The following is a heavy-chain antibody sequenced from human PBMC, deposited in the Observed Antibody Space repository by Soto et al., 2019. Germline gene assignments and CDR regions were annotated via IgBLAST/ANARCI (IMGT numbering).Heavy chain of an antibody. CDR1: GYSFTDYH. CDR2: INPKSGGT. D-gene: IGHD6-19*01. Sequence: ASVKVSCKASGYSFTDYHIHWVRQAPGQGLEWLGRINPKSGGTSTAQKFQGWVTMTTDTSTSTAYMELRSLRSDDTAVYYCAGPGYSSGWEGGYYYGMDVWGQGTTVTVS. V-gene: IGHV1-2*04. J-gene: IGHJ6*02. CDR3: AGPGYSSGWEGGYYYGMDV.